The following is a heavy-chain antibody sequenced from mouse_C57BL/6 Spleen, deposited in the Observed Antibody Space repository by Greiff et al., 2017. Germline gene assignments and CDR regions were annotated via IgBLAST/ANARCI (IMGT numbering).Heavy chain of an antibody. CDR3: ARERHCYGSSHFGY. CDR2: IYPRSGNT. Sequence: VQLQQSGAELARPGASVKLSCKASGYTFTSYGISWVKQRTGQGLEWIGEIYPRSGNTYYNEKFKGKATLTADKASSTAYMELRSLTSEDSAVEFCARERHCYGSSHFGYWGQGTTLTVSS. V-gene: IGHV1-81*01. D-gene: IGHD1-1*01. J-gene: IGHJ2*01. CDR1: GYTFTSYG.